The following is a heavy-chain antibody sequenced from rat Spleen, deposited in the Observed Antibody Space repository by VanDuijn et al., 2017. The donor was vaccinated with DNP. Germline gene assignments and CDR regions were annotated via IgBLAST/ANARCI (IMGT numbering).Heavy chain of an antibody. J-gene: IGHJ2*01. V-gene: IGHV5S13*01. Sequence: EVQLVESGGGLVQAGRSLKLSCTASGFTFSNYVMAWVRQAPTKGLEWVASISTGGGNTYYRDSVKGRFTLSRDNAKNTLYLQMDSLTSEDTATYYCTTIQYYYDGYYHFDYWGQGVMVTVSS. CDR1: GFTFSNYV. CDR2: ISTGGGNT. D-gene: IGHD1-12*03. CDR3: TTIQYYYDGYYHFDY.